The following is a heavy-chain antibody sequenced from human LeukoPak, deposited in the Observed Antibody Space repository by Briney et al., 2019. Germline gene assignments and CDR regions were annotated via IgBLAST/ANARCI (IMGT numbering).Heavy chain of an antibody. CDR1: GYTFTSYA. CDR2: INAGNGNT. J-gene: IGHJ5*02. V-gene: IGHV1-3*01. CDR3: ARASRFGAAAYNWFDP. Sequence: ASVKVSCKASGYTFTSYAMHWVRQAPGQRLEWMGWINAGNGNTKYSQKFQGRVTITRDTSASTAYIELSSLRSEDTAVYYCARASRFGAAAYNWFDPWGQGTLVTVSS. D-gene: IGHD6-13*01.